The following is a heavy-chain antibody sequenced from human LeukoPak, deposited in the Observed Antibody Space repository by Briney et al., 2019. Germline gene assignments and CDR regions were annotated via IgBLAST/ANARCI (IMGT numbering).Heavy chain of an antibody. CDR3: ARAGDVVVVAATDEWFDP. CDR1: GFTFSSYA. V-gene: IGHV3-30*04. D-gene: IGHD2-15*01. J-gene: IGHJ5*02. Sequence: PGRSLRLSCAASGFTFSSYAMNWVRQAPGKGLEWVAGISNDSSNKYYADSVKGRFTISRDNSKNTLYLQMNSLTAEDTAVYYCARAGDVVVVAATDEWFDPWGQGTLVTVSS. CDR2: ISNDSSNK.